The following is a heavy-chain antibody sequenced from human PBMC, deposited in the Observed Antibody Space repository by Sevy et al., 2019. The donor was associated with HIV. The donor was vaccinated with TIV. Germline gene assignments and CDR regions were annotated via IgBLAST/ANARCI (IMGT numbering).Heavy chain of an antibody. V-gene: IGHV4-38-2*01. CDR3: ARHNGNYEWFDP. CDR2: IYHSGST. CDR1: GYSISGGYY. Sequence: SETLSLTCAVSGYSISGGYYWGWIRQPPGKGLEWIGSIYHSGSTYYNPSLKSRVTIAVDTNNNHFSLKLSSVTAADGAVYYWARHNGNYEWFDPWGQGTLVTVSS. J-gene: IGHJ5*02. D-gene: IGHD1-7*01.